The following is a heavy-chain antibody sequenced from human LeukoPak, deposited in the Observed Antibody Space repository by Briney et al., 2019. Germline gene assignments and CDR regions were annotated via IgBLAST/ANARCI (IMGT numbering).Heavy chain of an antibody. J-gene: IGHJ6*03. CDR1: GFTFSTYS. CDR2: ISSNGTTR. D-gene: IGHD2-2*01. Sequence: GGSLRLSCAASGFTFSTYSMNWVRQAPGKGLQWVSYISSNGTTRYYADSVKGRFTISRDNAKNSLYLQMNSLRAEDTAVYYCARDAIMDVWGKGTTVTVSS. CDR3: ARDAIMDV. V-gene: IGHV3-48*01.